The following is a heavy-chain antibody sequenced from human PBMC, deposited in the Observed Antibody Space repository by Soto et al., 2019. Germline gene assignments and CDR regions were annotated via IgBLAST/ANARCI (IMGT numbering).Heavy chain of an antibody. CDR3: AREPVGPDYAMDV. V-gene: IGHV3-33*01. CDR1: GFDFSSYG. Sequence: GGSLRLSCAASGFDFSSYGMHWVRQTPGKGLEWVAVLGFDGGGRFYADSVGGRFAISRDNSKKILYLQMDSLRVEDTALYYCAREPVGPDYAMDVWGQGTTVTVSS. J-gene: IGHJ6*02. D-gene: IGHD1-26*01. CDR2: LGFDGGGR.